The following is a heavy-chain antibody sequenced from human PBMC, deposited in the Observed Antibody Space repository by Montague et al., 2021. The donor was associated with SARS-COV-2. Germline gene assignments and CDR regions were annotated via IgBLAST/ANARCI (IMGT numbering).Heavy chain of an antibody. J-gene: IGHJ6*02. V-gene: IGHV3-66*02. D-gene: IGHD4-11*01. Sequence: SLRLSCAASGVTVSSNYMSWVRQAPGKGLEWVSVIYSGGSTFYADSVKGRFTISRDNSKNTLYLQMNSLRAEDTAVYYCARDLQAYGMDVWGQGTLITVSS. CDR2: IYSGGST. CDR1: GVTVSSNY. CDR3: ARDLQAYGMDV.